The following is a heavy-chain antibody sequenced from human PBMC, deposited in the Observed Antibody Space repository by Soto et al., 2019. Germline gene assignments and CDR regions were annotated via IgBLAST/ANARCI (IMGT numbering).Heavy chain of an antibody. V-gene: IGHV3-15*01. D-gene: IGHD3-10*01. CDR1: GFTFSNAR. J-gene: IGHJ4*02. CDR3: TTTMVRGVTYFGY. Sequence: EVQLVESGGGLVKPGGSLRLSCAASGFTFSNARMSWVRQAPGKGLEWVGRIKSKTDGGTTDYAAPVKGRFTISRDDSKNTLYLQMNSLKTEDTAVYYCTTTMVRGVTYFGYWGQGTLVTVSS. CDR2: IKSKTDGGTT.